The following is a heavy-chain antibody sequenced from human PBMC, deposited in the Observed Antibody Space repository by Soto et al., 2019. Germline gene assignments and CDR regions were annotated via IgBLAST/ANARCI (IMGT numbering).Heavy chain of an antibody. D-gene: IGHD3-22*01. J-gene: IGHJ5*02. V-gene: IGHV1-69*12. CDR3: ARDRCPSSCYYPYWFDP. CDR1: GGTFSSYA. CDR2: IIPIFGTA. Sequence: QVQLVQSDAEVKKPGSSVKISCKASGGTFSSYAITWVRQAPGQGLEWMGEIIPIFGTANYAHNFQGRVTITADESTSTAYMELGSLRPDDTAVYYCARDRCPSSCYYPYWFDPWGHGTLVTVSS.